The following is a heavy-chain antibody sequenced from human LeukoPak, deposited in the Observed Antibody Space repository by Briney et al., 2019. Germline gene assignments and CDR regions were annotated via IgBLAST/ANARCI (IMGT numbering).Heavy chain of an antibody. V-gene: IGHV3-11*01. CDR2: ISASGNII. D-gene: IGHD4/OR15-4a*01. CDR3: ARHMVITPFDS. Sequence: GGFLRLSCAASGFPFRDYYFSWVRQAPGQGPEWLSFISASGNIIHYEDSVKGRFTISRDDAKNSVFLQMDSLRTEDTALYYCARHMVITPFDSWGQGTLVTVSS. J-gene: IGHJ4*02. CDR1: GFPFRDYY.